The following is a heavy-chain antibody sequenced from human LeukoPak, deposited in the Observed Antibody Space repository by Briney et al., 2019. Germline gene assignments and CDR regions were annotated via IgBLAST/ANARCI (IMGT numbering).Heavy chain of an antibody. CDR3: VNSEIVRGVIRPY. CDR1: GFTVSSNY. Sequence: GRSLRLSCAASGFTVSSNYMSWIRKATGKGLQWSSVICNCGSTFYADSVNGRLTISRDSSKNALFLQMNSLRAEDTAVYYCVNSEIVRGVIRPYWGQGTLVTVSS. CDR2: ICNCGST. V-gene: IGHV3-66*01. D-gene: IGHD3-10*01. J-gene: IGHJ4*02.